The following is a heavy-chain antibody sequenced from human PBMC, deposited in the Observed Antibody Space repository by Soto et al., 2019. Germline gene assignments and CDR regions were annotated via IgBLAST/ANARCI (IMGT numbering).Heavy chain of an antibody. Sequence: EVQLVESGGGLVQPGGSLRLSCAASGFTFTDHDMDWVRQAPGKGLEWVGRSKKKADSYTTEYAVSVKGRFTISRENSKNSLYLQMDSLKTEDTAIYYCTKANFFVGNNYVGHLWGQGSLVAVSS. D-gene: IGHD3-22*01. CDR1: GFTFTDHD. CDR3: TKANFFVGNNYVGHL. V-gene: IGHV3-72*01. CDR2: SKKKADSYTT. J-gene: IGHJ4*02.